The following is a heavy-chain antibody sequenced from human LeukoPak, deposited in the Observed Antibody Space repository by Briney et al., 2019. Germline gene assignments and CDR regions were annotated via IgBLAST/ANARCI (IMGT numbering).Heavy chain of an antibody. D-gene: IGHD2-8*01. Sequence: PGGSLRLSCVVSGLTFSNYCMTWVRQAPGQGLEWVANIKKDGSEKFYVDSVKGRFTISRDNAKSSLYLQMDSLRGEDTAVYYCTRGGASTSYYWFYWGQATLVTVSS. CDR2: IKKDGSEK. J-gene: IGHJ4*02. CDR3: TRGGASTSYYWFY. V-gene: IGHV3-7*03. CDR1: GLTFSNYC.